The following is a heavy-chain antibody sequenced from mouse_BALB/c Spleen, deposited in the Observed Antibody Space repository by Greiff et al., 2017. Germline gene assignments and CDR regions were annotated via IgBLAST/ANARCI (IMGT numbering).Heavy chain of an antibody. Sequence: VHLVESGAELARPGASVKMSCKASGYTFTSYTMHWVKQRPGQGLEWIGYINPSSGYTNYNQKFKDKATLTADKSSSTAYMQLSSLTSEDSAVYYCARLNDGWFAYWGQGTLVTVSA. CDR2: INPSSGYT. CDR1: GYTFTSYT. CDR3: ARLNDGWFAY. J-gene: IGHJ3*01. V-gene: IGHV1-4*01. D-gene: IGHD2-12*01.